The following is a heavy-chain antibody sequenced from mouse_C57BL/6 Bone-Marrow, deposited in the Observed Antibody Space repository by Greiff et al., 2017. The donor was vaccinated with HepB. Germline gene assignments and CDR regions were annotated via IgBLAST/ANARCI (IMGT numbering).Heavy chain of an antibody. CDR2: SRNKANDYTT. CDR1: GFTFSDFY. J-gene: IGHJ1*03. D-gene: IGHD1-1*01. CDR3: ARDADGSSYWYFDV. V-gene: IGHV7-1*01. Sequence: VQLMESGGGLVQSGRSLRLSCATSGFTFSDFYMEWVRQAPGKGLEWIAASRNKANDYTTEYSASVKGRFIVSRDTSQSILYLQMNALRAEDTAIYYCARDADGSSYWYFDVWGTGTTVTVSS.